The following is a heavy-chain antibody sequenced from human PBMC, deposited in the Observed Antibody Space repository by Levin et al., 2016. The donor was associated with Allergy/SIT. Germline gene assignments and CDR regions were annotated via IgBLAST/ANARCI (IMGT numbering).Heavy chain of an antibody. J-gene: IGHJ3*02. CDR2: ISGSGGST. D-gene: IGHD6-13*01. Sequence: GESLKISCAASGFTFSSYAMSWVRQAPGKGLEWVSAISGSGGSTYYADSVKGRFTISRDNSKNTLYLQMNSLRAEDTAVYYCAKDKQERSSSWLDAFDIWGQGTMVTVSS. CDR1: GFTFSSYA. CDR3: AKDKQERSSSWLDAFDI. V-gene: IGHV3-23*01.